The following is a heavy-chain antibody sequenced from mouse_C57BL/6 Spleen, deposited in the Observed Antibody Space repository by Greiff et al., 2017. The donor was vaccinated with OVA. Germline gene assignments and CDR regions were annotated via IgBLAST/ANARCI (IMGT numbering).Heavy chain of an antibody. V-gene: IGHV5-17*01. D-gene: IGHD1-1*01. CDR3: AAYYYGNFDY. CDR2: ISSGSSTI. Sequence: EVHLVESGGGLVKPGGSLKLSCAASGFTFSDYGMHWVRQAPEKGLEWVAYISSGSSTIYYADTVKGRFTISRDNAKNTLFLQMTSLRSEDTAMYYCAAYYYGNFDYWGQGTTLTVSS. CDR1: GFTFSDYG. J-gene: IGHJ2*01.